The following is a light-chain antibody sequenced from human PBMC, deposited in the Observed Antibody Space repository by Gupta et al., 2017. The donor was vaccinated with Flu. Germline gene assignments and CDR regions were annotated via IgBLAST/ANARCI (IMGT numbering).Light chain of an antibody. CDR2: NDD. Sequence: QSVLTQPPSASGPPGQRVTISCSGTSSNSGSSSANWYQQLPGTAPQLLIYNDDQRPSGVPDRFSGSKSGTSSSLAISGLQSEDEADYYCAVWDNSLSSWLFGGGTRLTVL. V-gene: IGLV1-44*01. J-gene: IGLJ3*02. CDR3: AVWDNSLSSWL. CDR1: SSNSGSSS.